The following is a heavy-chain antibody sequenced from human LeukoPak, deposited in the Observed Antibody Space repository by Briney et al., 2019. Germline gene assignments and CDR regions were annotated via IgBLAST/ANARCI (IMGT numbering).Heavy chain of an antibody. V-gene: IGHV1-69*04. Sequence: ASVKVSCKASGGTFSSYAIIWVRQAPGQGLEWMGRIIPILGIANYAQKFQGRVTITADKSTSTAYMELSSLRSEDTAVYYCARDRYYGSGSYYNVNWFDPWGQGTLVTVSS. J-gene: IGHJ5*02. D-gene: IGHD3-10*01. CDR2: IIPILGIA. CDR1: GGTFSSYA. CDR3: ARDRYYGSGSYYNVNWFDP.